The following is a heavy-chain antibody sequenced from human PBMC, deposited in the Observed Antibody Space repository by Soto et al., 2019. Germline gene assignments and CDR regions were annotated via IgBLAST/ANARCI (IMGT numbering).Heavy chain of an antibody. CDR3: GHILSANLVIHY. V-gene: IGHV2-5*02. D-gene: IGHD2-21*01. CDR2: IYWDDDK. CDR1: GFSLSTIGVG. J-gene: IGHJ4*02. Sequence: QITLQESGPALVKPTQTLTLTCNFSGFSLSTIGVGVVWIRQPPGKALEWLALIYWDDDKRYSPSLKSRLTITKDTSKNQVVLTMTNMDPVDTATYSCGHILSANLVIHYWGQGTLVTVSS.